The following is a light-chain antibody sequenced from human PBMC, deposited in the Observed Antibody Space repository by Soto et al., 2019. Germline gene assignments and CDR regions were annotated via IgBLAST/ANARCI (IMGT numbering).Light chain of an antibody. CDR2: GTS. V-gene: IGKV3-20*01. CDR3: QPCQPYGYSPPLT. J-gene: IGKJ4*01. Sequence: ETVLPQTPGTLSLSPGERATLSCRAIQNISRSLAWYQXKXGXXPSLLMYGTSTRAGGVPARFSGRGSGXDFTLTISTLEPEDFAVYYWQPCQPYGYSPPLTLPGGTKVDI. CDR1: QNISRS.